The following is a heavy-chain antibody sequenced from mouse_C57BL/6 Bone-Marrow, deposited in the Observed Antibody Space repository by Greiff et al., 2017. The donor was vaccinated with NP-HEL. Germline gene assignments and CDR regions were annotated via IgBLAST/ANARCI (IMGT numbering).Heavy chain of an antibody. D-gene: IGHD1-1*01. CDR2: IDPENGDT. CDR1: GFNIKDDY. V-gene: IGHV14-4*01. Sequence: EVQLQESGAELVRPGASVKLSCTASGFNIKDDYMHWVKQRPEQGLEWIGWIDPENGDTEYASKFQGKATITADTSSNTAYLQLSSLTSEDTAVYYCTAQFLYYYGSPYFDYWGQGTTLTVSS. J-gene: IGHJ2*01. CDR3: TAQFLYYYGSPYFDY.